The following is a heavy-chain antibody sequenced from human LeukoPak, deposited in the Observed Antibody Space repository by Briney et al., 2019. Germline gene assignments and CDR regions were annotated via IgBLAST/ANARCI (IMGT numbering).Heavy chain of an antibody. CDR1: GFSFSSYA. V-gene: IGHV3-23*01. D-gene: IGHD3-22*01. J-gene: IGHJ4*02. Sequence: GGSLRLSCAASGFSFSSYAMSWVRQAPGKGPEWVSAISGIGDRLYYADSVKGRFTISRDNSKNTLSLQMDGLRAEDTAVYYCARLPYYYDSSGYSIYYFDYWGQGTLVTVSS. CDR2: ISGIGDRL. CDR3: ARLPYYYDSSGYSIYYFDY.